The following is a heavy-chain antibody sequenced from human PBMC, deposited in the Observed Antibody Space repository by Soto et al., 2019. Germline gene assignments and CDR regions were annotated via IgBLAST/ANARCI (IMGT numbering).Heavy chain of an antibody. J-gene: IGHJ1*01. V-gene: IGHV3-23*01. CDR1: GFTFSDYA. D-gene: IGHD3-10*01. CDR2: ISGGSSVT. Sequence: GGSLRLSCTASGFTFSDYAMTWVRQAPGKGLEWVSTISGGSSVTYYGDSVKGRFTISRDNAKKTLFLQLNRLSAEDTATYYCAKVLSKNYYYPFDLWGQGTQVTVSS. CDR3: AKVLSKNYYYPFDL.